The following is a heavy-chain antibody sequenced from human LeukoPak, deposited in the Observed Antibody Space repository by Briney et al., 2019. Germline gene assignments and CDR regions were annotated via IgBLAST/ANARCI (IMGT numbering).Heavy chain of an antibody. Sequence: GESLKISCKGSGYSFTSYWIGWVRQMPGKGLEWMGILYPGDSDTRYSPSFQGQVTISADKSITTAYLQWSSLKASDTAMYYCARLLPMAVYYFDYWGQGTLVTVSS. CDR2: LYPGDSDT. CDR3: ARLLPMAVYYFDY. V-gene: IGHV5-51*01. CDR1: GYSFTSYW. J-gene: IGHJ4*02. D-gene: IGHD3-10*01.